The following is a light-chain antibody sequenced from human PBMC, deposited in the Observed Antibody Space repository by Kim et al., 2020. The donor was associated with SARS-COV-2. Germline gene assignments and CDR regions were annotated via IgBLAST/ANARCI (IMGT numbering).Light chain of an antibody. CDR2: GAS. V-gene: IGKV3-20*01. Sequence: PGERATLSCRASQSVSDNYLAWYQQKPGQAPRLLIYGASSRATGIPDRFSGSGSGTDFTLTISRLEPEDFAVYYCQQYDTSPSYTFGQGTKLEI. CDR3: QQYDTSPSYT. J-gene: IGKJ2*01. CDR1: QSVSDNY.